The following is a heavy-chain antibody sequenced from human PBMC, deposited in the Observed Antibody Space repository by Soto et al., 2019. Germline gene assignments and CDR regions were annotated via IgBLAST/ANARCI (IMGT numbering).Heavy chain of an antibody. J-gene: IGHJ4*02. CDR3: ARDRCSSTSCYGGYYFDY. Sequence: QVQLQESGPGLVKPSQTLSLTCTVSGGSISSGGYYWSWIRQHPGKGLEWIGYIYYSGSTYYNTSLKSRVTISVDTSKNQFSLKLSSVTAADTAVYYCARDRCSSTSCYGGYYFDYWGQGTLVTVSS. D-gene: IGHD2-2*01. CDR1: GGSISSGGYY. V-gene: IGHV4-31*03. CDR2: IYYSGST.